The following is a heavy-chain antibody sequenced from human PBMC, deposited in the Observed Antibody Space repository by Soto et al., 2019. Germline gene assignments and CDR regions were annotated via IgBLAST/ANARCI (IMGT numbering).Heavy chain of an antibody. Sequence: QVQLQESGPGLVKPSETLSLTCSVSGGSISSGSYYWTWIRQPPGKGLEWIGYIYSSGGTSYNPSLKIRVTISVDTSKNQFSLKLSSVTAADPAVYYCARDGDGYDHWGQGTLVTVSS. J-gene: IGHJ1*01. CDR3: ARDGDGYDH. V-gene: IGHV4-61*01. CDR1: GGSISSGSYY. CDR2: IYSSGGT. D-gene: IGHD5-12*01.